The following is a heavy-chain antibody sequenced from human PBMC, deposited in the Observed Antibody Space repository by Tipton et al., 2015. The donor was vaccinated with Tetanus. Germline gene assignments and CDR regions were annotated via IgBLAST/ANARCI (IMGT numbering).Heavy chain of an antibody. CDR2: IYSSGGA. Sequence: TLSLTCIVSGGSMRSYYWSWIRQPPGKGLEWIGHIYSSGGARYNPSLKSRTTMSVDRSKSQFSLEVTSVTAADTAVYYCARESSYYMDVWGKGTTVTVSS. CDR1: GGSMRSYY. J-gene: IGHJ6*03. V-gene: IGHV4-59*01. D-gene: IGHD3-16*02. CDR3: ARESSYYMDV.